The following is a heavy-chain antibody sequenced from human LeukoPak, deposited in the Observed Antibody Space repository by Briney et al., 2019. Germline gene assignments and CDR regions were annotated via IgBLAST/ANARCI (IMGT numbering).Heavy chain of an antibody. CDR3: ARGPGDWELLERAGGSLDLDY. Sequence: GGSLRLSCAASGFTFSSYGMHWVRQAPGKGLEWVAVIWYDGSNKYYADSVKGRFTISRDNSKNTLYLQMNSLRAEDTAVYYCARGPGDWELLERAGGSLDLDYWGQGTLVTVSS. J-gene: IGHJ4*02. CDR1: GFTFSSYG. CDR2: IWYDGSNK. V-gene: IGHV3-33*01. D-gene: IGHD1-26*01.